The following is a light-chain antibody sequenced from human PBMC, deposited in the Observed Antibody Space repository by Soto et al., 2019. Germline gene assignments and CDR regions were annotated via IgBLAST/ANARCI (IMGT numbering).Light chain of an antibody. CDR3: QQYGSSPRT. CDR1: QSVSSSY. CDR2: GAS. J-gene: IGKJ1*01. V-gene: IGKV3-20*01. Sequence: EIVLTQSPGTLSLSPGKRATLSCSTSQSVSSSYLAWYQQKPVQAPRLLIYGASSRATGIPDRFSGSGSGTDFTLTISRLEPEDFAVYYCQQYGSSPRTFGQGTKVDIK.